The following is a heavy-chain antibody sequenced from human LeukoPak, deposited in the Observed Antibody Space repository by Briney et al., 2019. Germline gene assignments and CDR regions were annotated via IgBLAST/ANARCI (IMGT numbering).Heavy chain of an antibody. CDR2: INGGGSST. Sequence: PGGSLRLSCAASGFTSSSYAMNWVRQAPGKGLEWVSAINGGGSSTYYADSVKGRFTISRDNSKNTLYLQMNSLRAEDTAVYYCAKPARTDYVDYWGQGTLVTVSS. CDR1: GFTSSSYA. CDR3: AKPARTDYVDY. V-gene: IGHV3-23*01. J-gene: IGHJ4*02. D-gene: IGHD1-14*01.